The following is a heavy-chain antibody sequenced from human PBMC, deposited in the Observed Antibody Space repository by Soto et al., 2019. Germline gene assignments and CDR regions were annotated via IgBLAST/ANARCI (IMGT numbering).Heavy chain of an antibody. V-gene: IGHV3-74*01. CDR2: INNDGSDP. Sequence: EVQLVESGGGLFQPEGSLRLSCEASGFTFSNYWMHWVRQAPGTGLVWVSRINNDGSDPIYAGSVKGRFTISRDNAKNTVYLQMHSLRAEDTAVYYCARGYPNYSNVACWGQGYLVTVSS. CDR3: ARGYPNYSNVAC. D-gene: IGHD2-21*01. J-gene: IGHJ4*02. CDR1: GFTFSNYW.